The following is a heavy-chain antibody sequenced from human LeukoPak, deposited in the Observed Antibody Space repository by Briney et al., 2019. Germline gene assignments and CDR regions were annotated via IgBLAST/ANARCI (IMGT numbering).Heavy chain of an antibody. CDR2: ISSSSSYT. CDR1: GFTFSDYY. V-gene: IGHV3-11*05. J-gene: IGHJ4*02. CDR3: ARGIGYDTKAYFDY. Sequence: GGSLRLSCAASGFTFSDYYMSWIRQAPGKGLEWVSYISSSSSYTNYADSVKGRFTISRDNAKNSLYLQMNSLRAEDTALYYCARGIGYDTKAYFDYWGQGTLVTVSS. D-gene: IGHD3-3*01.